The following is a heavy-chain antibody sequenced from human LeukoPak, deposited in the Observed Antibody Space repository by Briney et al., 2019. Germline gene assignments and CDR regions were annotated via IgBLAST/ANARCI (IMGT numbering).Heavy chain of an antibody. D-gene: IGHD6-13*01. V-gene: IGHV1-18*04. CDR3: ARLYLGSSLYVDY. J-gene: IGHJ4*02. CDR2: SSAYNGNTNDNNGNT. CDR1: GYTFTGYY. Sequence: GASVKVSCKASGYTFTGYYMHWVRQAPGQGLEWMGWSSAYNGNTNDNNGNTNYPQKLQGRDIMTTDTSTSTAYMELRSLRSDATAVYYCARLYLGSSLYVDYWGQGTLVTVSS.